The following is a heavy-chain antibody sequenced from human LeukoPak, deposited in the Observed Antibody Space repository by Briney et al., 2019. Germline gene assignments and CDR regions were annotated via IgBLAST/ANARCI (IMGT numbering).Heavy chain of an antibody. CDR1: GGSISSYY. J-gene: IGHJ3*02. Sequence: PSETLSLTCTVSGGSISSYYWSWMRQPPGKGLEWIGYIYVSGSTNYNPSLKSRVTISEDTSKNQFSLKLSSVTAADTAVYYCARQYYYASGSFAFDIWGQGTMVTVSS. D-gene: IGHD3-10*01. CDR3: ARQYYYASGSFAFDI. CDR2: IYVSGST. V-gene: IGHV4-59*08.